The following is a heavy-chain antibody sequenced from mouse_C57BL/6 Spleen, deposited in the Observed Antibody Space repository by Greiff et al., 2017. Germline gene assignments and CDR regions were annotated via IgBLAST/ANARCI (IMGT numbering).Heavy chain of an antibody. V-gene: IGHV1-7*01. CDR3: ARGPYGSSYDY. Sequence: QVQLKQSGAELAKPGASVKLSCKASGYTFTSYWMHWVKQRPGQGLEWIGYINPSSGYTKYNQKFKDKATLTADKSSSTAYMQVSSLTYEDSAVYYCARGPYGSSYDYWGQGTTLTVSS. J-gene: IGHJ2*01. CDR1: GYTFTSYW. CDR2: INPSSGYT. D-gene: IGHD1-1*01.